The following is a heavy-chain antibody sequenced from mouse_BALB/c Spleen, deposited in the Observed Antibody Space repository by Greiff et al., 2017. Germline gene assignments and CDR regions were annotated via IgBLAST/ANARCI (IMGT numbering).Heavy chain of an antibody. CDR2: IYPGNSDT. CDR1: GYTLTSYW. D-gene: IGHD2-4*01. CDR3: TRYLYDYDGYYAMDY. J-gene: IGHJ4*01. Sequence: VQLQQPGSELVRPGASVKLSCKASGYTLTSYWMHWVKQRPGQGLEWIGAIYPGNSDTSYNQKFKGKAKLTAVTSTSTAYMELSSLTNEDSAVYYCTRYLYDYDGYYAMDYWGQGTSVTVSS. V-gene: IGHV1-5*01.